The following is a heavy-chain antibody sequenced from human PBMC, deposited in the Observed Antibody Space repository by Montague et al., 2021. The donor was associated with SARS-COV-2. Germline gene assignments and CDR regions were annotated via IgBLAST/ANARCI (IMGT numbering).Heavy chain of an antibody. D-gene: IGHD5-18*01. V-gene: IGHV4-59*01. CDR2: IYYSGST. CDR3: ARGDVDTAMVYYFDY. CDR1: GGSISSYY. J-gene: IGHJ4*02. Sequence: SETLSLTCTVSGGSISSYYWSWIRQPPGKGLEWIGYIYYSGSTNYNPSLKSRVTISVDTSKNQFSLKLSSVTAADTAVYYCARGDVDTAMVYYFDYWGQGTLVTVSP.